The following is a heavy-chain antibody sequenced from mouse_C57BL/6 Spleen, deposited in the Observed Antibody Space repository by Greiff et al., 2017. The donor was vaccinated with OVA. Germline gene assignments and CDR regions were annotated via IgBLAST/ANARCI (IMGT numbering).Heavy chain of an antibody. D-gene: IGHD4-1*01. V-gene: IGHV1-76*01. CDR2: IYPGSGNT. J-gene: IGHJ2*01. Sequence: QVQLQQSGAELVRPGASVKLSCKASGYTFTDYYINWVKQRPGQGLEWIARIYPGSGNTYYNEKFKGKATLTAEKSSSTAYMQLSSLTSEDSAVYFCARELGRDGDYWGQGTTLTVSS. CDR3: ARELGRDGDY. CDR1: GYTFTDYY.